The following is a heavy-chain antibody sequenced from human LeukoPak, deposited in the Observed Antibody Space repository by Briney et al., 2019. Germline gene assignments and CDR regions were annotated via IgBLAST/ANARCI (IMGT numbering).Heavy chain of an antibody. J-gene: IGHJ3*02. CDR2: ISINGGRA. D-gene: IGHD3-22*01. V-gene: IGHV3-23*01. CDR1: GFTFYNFV. CDR3: AREYYDNSGGEDAFDI. Sequence: GGSLRLSCAASGFTFYNFVMSWVRQAPGKGLEWVSLISINGGRANYADSVKGRFTISRDNLKSTVYLQMNSLRAEDTAMYYCAREYYDNSGGEDAFDIWGPGTMVTVSS.